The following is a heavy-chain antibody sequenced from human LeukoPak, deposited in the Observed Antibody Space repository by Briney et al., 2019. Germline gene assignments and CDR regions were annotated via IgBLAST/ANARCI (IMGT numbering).Heavy chain of an antibody. Sequence: GRSLRLSCAASGFTFDDYAMHWVRQAPGKGLEWVSGISWNSGSIGYADSVKGRFTISRDNAKNSLYLQTNSLRAEDTALYYCAKDRYYDSSGTIDYWGQGTLVTVSS. J-gene: IGHJ4*02. V-gene: IGHV3-9*01. CDR3: AKDRYYDSSGTIDY. CDR1: GFTFDDYA. D-gene: IGHD3-22*01. CDR2: ISWNSGSI.